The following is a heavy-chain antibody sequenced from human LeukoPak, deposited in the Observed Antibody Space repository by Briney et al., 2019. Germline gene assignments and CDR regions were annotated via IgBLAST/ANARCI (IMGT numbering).Heavy chain of an antibody. CDR2: ITGGGGST. V-gene: IGHV3-23*01. Sequence: PGGSLRLSCAASGFTFSSYAMSWVRRSPGEGLEWVSAITGGGGSTYYADSVTGRFTISRDNSKNTLYLQMNSLRAEDTAVYYCAKDLGVTGYYYYYMDVWGKGTTVTVSS. J-gene: IGHJ6*03. CDR3: AKDLGVTGYYYYYMDV. CDR1: GFTFSSYA. D-gene: IGHD4-11*01.